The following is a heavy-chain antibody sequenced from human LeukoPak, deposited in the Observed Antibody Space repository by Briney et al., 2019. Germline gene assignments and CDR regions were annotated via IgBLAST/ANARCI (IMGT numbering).Heavy chain of an antibody. CDR2: ISGSGDST. CDR3: ARDPGFGVVNAPGAFDI. J-gene: IGHJ3*02. Sequence: GSLRLSCAASGFTFSIYAMSWVRQAPGKGLEWVSAISGSGDSTYYADSVKGRFTISRDNSKNTLYLQMNSLRAEDTAVYYCARDPGFGVVNAPGAFDIWGQGTMVTVSS. D-gene: IGHD3-3*01. CDR1: GFTFSIYA. V-gene: IGHV3-23*01.